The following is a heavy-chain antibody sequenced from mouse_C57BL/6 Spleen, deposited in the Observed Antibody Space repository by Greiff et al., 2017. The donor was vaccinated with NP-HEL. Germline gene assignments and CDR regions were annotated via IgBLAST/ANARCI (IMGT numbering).Heavy chain of an antibody. CDR2: INPNNGGT. Sequence: DVQLQESGPELVKPGASVKIPCKASGYTFTDYNMDWVKQSHGKSLEWIGDINPNNGGTIYNQKFKGKATLTVDKYSSTAYMELRSLTSEDTAVYYCARDGGNYDYYAMDYWGQGTSVTVSS. J-gene: IGHJ4*01. CDR1: GYTFTDYN. CDR3: ARDGGNYDYYAMDY. V-gene: IGHV1-18*01. D-gene: IGHD2-1*01.